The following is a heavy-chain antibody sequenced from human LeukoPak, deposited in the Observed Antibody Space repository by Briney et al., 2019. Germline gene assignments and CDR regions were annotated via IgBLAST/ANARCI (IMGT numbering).Heavy chain of an antibody. CDR1: GGSFSGYY. J-gene: IGHJ4*02. CDR3: ARGHYYDSSGYYVPYYFDY. Sequence: SETLSLTCAVYGGSFSGYYWSWIRQPPGKGLEWIGEINHSGSTNYNPSLKSRVTISVDTSKNQFSLKLSSVTAADTAVYYCARGHYYDSSGYYVPYYFDYWGQGTLVTVSS. CDR2: INHSGST. V-gene: IGHV4-34*01. D-gene: IGHD3-22*01.